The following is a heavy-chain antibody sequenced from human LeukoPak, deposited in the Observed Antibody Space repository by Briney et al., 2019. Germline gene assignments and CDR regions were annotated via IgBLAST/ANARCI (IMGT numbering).Heavy chain of an antibody. V-gene: IGHV1-2*02. CDR2: IYPNSGGT. J-gene: IGHJ5*02. CDR3: ARVAVEMASWLDP. CDR1: GYIFTGYH. D-gene: IGHD5-24*01. Sequence: SVKVSCKASGYIFTGYHIHCVRQAPGQGVEWMGWIYPNSGGTNYAQKFQGRVTMTRATSITTVYMELSRLTSDDTAVYYCARVAVEMASWLDPWGQGTLVTVSS.